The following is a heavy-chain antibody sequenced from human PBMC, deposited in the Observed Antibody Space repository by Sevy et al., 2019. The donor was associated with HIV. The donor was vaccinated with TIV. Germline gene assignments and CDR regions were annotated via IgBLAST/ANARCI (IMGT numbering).Heavy chain of an antibody. CDR1: GFTLSDYY. V-gene: IGHV3-11*04. CDR3: ARDLFSGGNAVYGY. J-gene: IGHJ4*02. CDR2: ISGTPDNI. D-gene: IGHD2-15*01. Sequence: GGSLRLSCAASGFTLSDYYISWIRQAPGKGLEWVSYISGTPDNIYYADSVKGRFTISRDNAKNSLYLQMNSVRAEDTAVYYCARDLFSGGNAVYGYWGQGTLVTVSS.